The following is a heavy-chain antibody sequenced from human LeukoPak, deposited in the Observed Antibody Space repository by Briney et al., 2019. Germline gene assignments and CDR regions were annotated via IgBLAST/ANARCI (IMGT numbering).Heavy chain of an antibody. V-gene: IGHV4-34*01. CDR2: INHSGST. D-gene: IGHD3-10*01. CDR1: GGSFSGYY. J-gene: IGHJ6*03. CDR3: AREVRVQYYYYYMDV. Sequence: SETLSLTCAVYGGSFSGYYWSWIRQPPGKGLEWTGEINHSGSTNYNPSLKSRVTISVDTSKNQFSLKLSSVTAADTAVYYCAREVRVQYYYYYMDVWGKGTTVTVSS.